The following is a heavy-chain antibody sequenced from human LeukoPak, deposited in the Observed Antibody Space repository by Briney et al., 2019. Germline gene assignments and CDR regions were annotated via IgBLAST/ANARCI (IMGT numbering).Heavy chain of an antibody. D-gene: IGHD1-1*01. J-gene: IGHJ4*02. CDR1: GFSFSSYS. Sequence: PGGSLRLSCAASGFSFSSYSMNWVRQAPGKGLEWISYISGSSITIYYADSVKGRFTISRDNAKSSLYLQMNSLRAEDTAVYYCARDQGRYWNDEGLGYWGQGTLVTVSS. CDR2: ISGSSITI. CDR3: ARDQGRYWNDEGLGY. V-gene: IGHV3-48*04.